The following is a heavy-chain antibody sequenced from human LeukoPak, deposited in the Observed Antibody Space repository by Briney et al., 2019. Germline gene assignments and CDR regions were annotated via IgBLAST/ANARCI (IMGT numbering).Heavy chain of an antibody. CDR3: ATDSYDILTGYYTFFDY. CDR2: ISSSSSYI. Sequence: PGGSLRLSCVASGFPFSSYWMTWVRQAPGKGLEWVSSISSSSSYIYYADSVKGRFTISRDNAKNSLYLQMNSLRAEDTAVYYCATDSYDILTGYYTFFDYWGQGTLVTVSS. CDR1: GFPFSSYW. J-gene: IGHJ4*02. D-gene: IGHD3-9*01. V-gene: IGHV3-21*01.